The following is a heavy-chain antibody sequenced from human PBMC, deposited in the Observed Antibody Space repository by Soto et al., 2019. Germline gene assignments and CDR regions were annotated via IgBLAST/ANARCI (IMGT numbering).Heavy chain of an antibody. J-gene: IGHJ5*02. CDR2: INHSGST. V-gene: IGHV4-34*01. D-gene: IGHD4-17*01. CDR3: AVSTVTTGGWFDP. Sequence: QVQLQQWGAGLLKPSETLSLTCAVYGGSFSGYFWRWIRQPPGKGLEWIGEINHSGSTNYNPSLKSRVTISVDTSKDQFLLKMSSVTAADTAVYYCAVSTVTTGGWFDPWGQGTLVTVSS. CDR1: GGSFSGYF.